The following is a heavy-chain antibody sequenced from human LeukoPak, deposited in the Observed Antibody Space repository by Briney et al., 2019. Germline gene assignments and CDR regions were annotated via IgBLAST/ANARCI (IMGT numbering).Heavy chain of an antibody. CDR2: IYYSGST. J-gene: IGHJ4*02. CDR1: GGSISSYY. V-gene: IGHV4-59*01. Sequence: SETLSLTCTVSGGSISSYYWSWIRQPPGKGLEWIGYIYYSGSTNYNPSLKSRATISVDTSKNQFSLNLSSVTAADTAVYYCARGRRTAVVTDFDYWGQGTLVTVSS. CDR3: ARGRRTAVVTDFDY. D-gene: IGHD2-21*02.